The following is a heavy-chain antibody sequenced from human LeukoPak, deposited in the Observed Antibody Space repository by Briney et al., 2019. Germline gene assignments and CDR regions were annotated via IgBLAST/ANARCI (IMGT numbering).Heavy chain of an antibody. CDR3: ARVRDYSNYYDY. CDR2: ISSSSSYT. V-gene: IGHV3-21*01. D-gene: IGHD4-11*01. Sequence: PGGSLRLSCAASGFTFSSYSMNWVRQAPGKGLEWVSSISSSSSYTYYADSVKGRFTISRDNAKNSLYLQMNSLRAEDTAVYYCARVRDYSNYYDYWGQGTLVTVSS. J-gene: IGHJ4*02. CDR1: GFTFSSYS.